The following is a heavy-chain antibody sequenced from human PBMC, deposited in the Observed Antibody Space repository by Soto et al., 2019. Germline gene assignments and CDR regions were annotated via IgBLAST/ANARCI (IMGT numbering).Heavy chain of an antibody. V-gene: IGHV4-59*08. J-gene: IGHJ6*02. Sequence: QVRLQESGPGLVKPSETLSLTCTVSGGSITSITNHYCSWIRQPPGKGLEWIGYISYSGHTSYNPSLKSRVILSVDTPKNQVSLNLASVPAADTAVYYCATQGFGTLHGLVDVWGQGTTVTVSS. CDR1: GGSITSITNHY. D-gene: IGHD1-7*01. CDR2: ISYSGHT. CDR3: ATQGFGTLHGLVDV.